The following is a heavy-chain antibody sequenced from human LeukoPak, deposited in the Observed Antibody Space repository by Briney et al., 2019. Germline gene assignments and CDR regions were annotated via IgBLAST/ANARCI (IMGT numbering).Heavy chain of an antibody. D-gene: IGHD3-10*01. CDR3: ARDPDYYGPPVGNWFDP. J-gene: IGHJ5*02. CDR2: INAYNGNT. V-gene: IGHV1-18*01. Sequence: GSVKVSCTASGYTFSSYGISWVRQAPGQGLEWMGWINAYNGNTNYAQKLQGRVTMTTDTSTSTAYMELRSLRSDDTAVYYCARDPDYYGPPVGNWFDPWGQGTLVTVSS. CDR1: GYTFSSYG.